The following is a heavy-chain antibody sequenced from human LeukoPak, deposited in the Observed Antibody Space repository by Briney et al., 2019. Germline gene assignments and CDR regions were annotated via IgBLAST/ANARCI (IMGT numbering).Heavy chain of an antibody. CDR1: GFTFSSYA. CDR3: ATKRRFLEWLPTY. D-gene: IGHD3-3*01. J-gene: IGHJ4*02. CDR2: ISGSGGST. Sequence: GGSLRLSCAASGFTFSSYAMSWVRQAPGKGLEWVSAISGSGGSTYYADSVKGRFTISRDNSKNTLYLQMNSLRAEDTAVYYCATKRRFLEWLPTYWGQGTLVTVSS. V-gene: IGHV3-23*01.